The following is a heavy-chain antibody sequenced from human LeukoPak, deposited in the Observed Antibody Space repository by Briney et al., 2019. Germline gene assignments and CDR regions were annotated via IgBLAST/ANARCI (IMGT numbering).Heavy chain of an antibody. J-gene: IGHJ4*02. Sequence: GGSLRLSCAASGFTFSSYSMNWVRQAPGKGLEWVSAISGSGGSTYYADSVKGRFTISRDNSKNTLYLQMNSLRAEDTALYYCAKELRSVLAYCGGDCYYDYWGQGTLVTVSS. CDR2: ISGSGGST. CDR1: GFTFSSYS. CDR3: AKELRSVLAYCGGDCYYDY. D-gene: IGHD2-21*02. V-gene: IGHV3-23*01.